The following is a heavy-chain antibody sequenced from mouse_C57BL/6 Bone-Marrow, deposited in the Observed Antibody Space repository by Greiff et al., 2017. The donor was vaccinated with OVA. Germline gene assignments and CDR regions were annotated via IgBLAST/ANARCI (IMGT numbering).Heavy chain of an antibody. CDR1: GYSFTSYY. V-gene: IGHV1-66*01. CDR2: IYPGSGNT. CDR3: ARRVYGSSYGDAMDY. Sequence: VQLQQSGPELVKPGASVKISCKASGYSFTSYYIHWVKQRPGQGLEWIGWIYPGSGNTKYNEKFKGKATLTADTSSSTAYMQLSSLTSEDSAVYYCARRVYGSSYGDAMDYWGQGTSVTVSS. D-gene: IGHD1-1*01. J-gene: IGHJ4*01.